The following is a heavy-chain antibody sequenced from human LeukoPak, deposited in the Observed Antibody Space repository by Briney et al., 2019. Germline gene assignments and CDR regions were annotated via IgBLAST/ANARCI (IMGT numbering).Heavy chain of an antibody. CDR3: ARDSGYDHEDY. CDR2: IKQDGSEK. J-gene: IGHJ4*02. CDR1: GFTFCSYW. D-gene: IGHD5-12*01. V-gene: IGHV3-7*01. Sequence: GSLRISCAASGFTFCSYWMSRVRQASGKGAGWVANIKQDGSEKYYVDSVKGRFTISRDNAKNSLYLQMNSLRAEDTAVYYCARDSGYDHEDYWGQGTLVTVSS.